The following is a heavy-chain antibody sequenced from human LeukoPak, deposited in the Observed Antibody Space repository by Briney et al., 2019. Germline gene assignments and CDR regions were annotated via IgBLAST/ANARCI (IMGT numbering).Heavy chain of an antibody. Sequence: GASVKVSCKAFGHTFTSYYIHWVRQAPGQGLGWRGVINPSGGSTNYAQKFQGRVTITRDTSTSTVYMEMSSLRSDDTAVYYCARDPEAHWAFFDFWGQGTLVTVSS. J-gene: IGHJ4*02. CDR2: INPSGGST. CDR3: ARDPEAHWAFFDF. CDR1: GHTFTSYY. D-gene: IGHD7-27*01. V-gene: IGHV1-46*01.